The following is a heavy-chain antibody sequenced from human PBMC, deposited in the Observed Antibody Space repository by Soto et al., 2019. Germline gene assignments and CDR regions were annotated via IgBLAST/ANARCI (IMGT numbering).Heavy chain of an antibody. CDR3: ARIYYDSVFDY. Sequence: SETLSLTCAVPGGSVSSSRWWSWVRQAPGKGLEWIGSIYYSGSTYYNPSLKSRVTISVDTSKNQFSLKLSSVTAADTAVYYCARIYYDSVFDYWGQGTLVTVSS. D-gene: IGHD3-22*01. CDR1: GGSVSSSRW. CDR2: IYYSGST. J-gene: IGHJ4*02. V-gene: IGHV4-39*01.